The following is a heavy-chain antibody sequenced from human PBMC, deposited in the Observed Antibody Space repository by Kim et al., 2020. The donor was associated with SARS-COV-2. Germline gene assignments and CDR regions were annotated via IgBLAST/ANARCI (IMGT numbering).Heavy chain of an antibody. Sequence: GGSLRLSCGASGFTFSDSAMHWVRRASGKGLEWVGRIRSKGNGYATAYSASVRGRFTISRDDSRNTAYLQMNSLKTEATAVYYCTRYPGTTLAFWDAFD. D-gene: IGHD1-1*01. V-gene: IGHV3-73*01. CDR3: TRYPGTTLAFWDAFD. CDR1: GFTFSDSA. J-gene: IGHJ3*02. CDR2: IRSKGNGYAT.